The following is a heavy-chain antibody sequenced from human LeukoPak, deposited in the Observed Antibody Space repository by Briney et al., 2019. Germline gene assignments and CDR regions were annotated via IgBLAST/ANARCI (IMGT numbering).Heavy chain of an antibody. CDR3: APQQTYSPYNWFDP. J-gene: IGHJ5*02. CDR1: GFTISNCW. V-gene: IGHV3-74*03. CDR2: IHPDGSIT. Sequence: GGSLRLSCVGSGFTISNCWMHWVRQAPGTGLVWVSRIHPDGSITTYADSVKGRFTISRDNAKNTLYLQMNSLRAEDTAVYYCAPQQTYSPYNWFDPWGQGTLVTVSS. D-gene: IGHD5-12*01.